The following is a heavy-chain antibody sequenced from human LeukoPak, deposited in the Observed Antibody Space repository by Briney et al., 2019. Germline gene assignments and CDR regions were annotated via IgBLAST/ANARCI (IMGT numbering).Heavy chain of an antibody. D-gene: IGHD3-10*01. Sequence: SETLSLTCTVSGGSISNYYWSWIRQPPGKGLEWIGYIYYSGSTNYNPSLKSRLTISVDTSKNQFSLKLSSVTAADTAVYYCASSITRTFFDIWGQGTMVTVSS. J-gene: IGHJ3*02. CDR1: GGSISNYY. CDR3: ASSITRTFFDI. V-gene: IGHV4-59*01. CDR2: IYYSGST.